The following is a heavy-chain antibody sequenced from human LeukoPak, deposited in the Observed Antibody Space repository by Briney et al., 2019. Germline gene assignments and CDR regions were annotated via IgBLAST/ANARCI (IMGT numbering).Heavy chain of an antibody. CDR1: GFTFSSYA. V-gene: IGHV3-30*04. CDR2: ISYDGSNK. Sequence: PGRSLRLSCAASGFTFSSYAMHWVRQAPGKGLEWVAVISYDGSNKYYADSVKGRFTISKDNSTNRLYLKMNSVRAEDTAVYYCARVGYGDYGYGYYYGMDVWGKGTTVTVSS. J-gene: IGHJ6*04. CDR3: ARVGYGDYGYGYYYGMDV. D-gene: IGHD4-17*01.